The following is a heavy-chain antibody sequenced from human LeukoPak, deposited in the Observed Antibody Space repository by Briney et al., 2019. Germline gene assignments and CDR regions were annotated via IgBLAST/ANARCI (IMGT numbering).Heavy chain of an antibody. J-gene: IGHJ3*02. CDR3: ARAKDIVAAEAFDI. Sequence: TLSLTCTVSGGSISSGGYYWSWIRQPPGKGLEWIGYIYHSGSTYYNPSLKSRVTISVDRSKNQFSLKLSSVTAADTAVYYCARAKDIVAAEAFDIWGQGTMVTVSS. CDR1: GGSISSGGYY. D-gene: IGHD5-12*01. CDR2: IYHSGST. V-gene: IGHV4-30-2*01.